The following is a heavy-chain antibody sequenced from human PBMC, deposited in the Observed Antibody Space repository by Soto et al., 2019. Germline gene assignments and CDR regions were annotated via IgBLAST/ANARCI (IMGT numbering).Heavy chain of an antibody. CDR2: IKQDGSEK. CDR1: GFTFSSYW. D-gene: IGHD2-2*01. V-gene: IGHV3-7*01. J-gene: IGHJ4*02. Sequence: PGGSLRLSCAASGFTFSSYWMSWVRQAPGKGLEWVANIKQDGSEKYYVDSVKGRFTISRDNAKNSLYLQMNSLRAEDTAVYYCAREGYCSSTSCYGDFGGLFDYWGQGTLVTVSS. CDR3: AREGYCSSTSCYGDFGGLFDY.